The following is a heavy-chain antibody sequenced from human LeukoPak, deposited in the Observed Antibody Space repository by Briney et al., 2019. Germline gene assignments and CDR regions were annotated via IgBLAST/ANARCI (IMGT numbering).Heavy chain of an antibody. Sequence: SETLSLTCTVSGGSISSSSYYWGWIRQPPGKGLEWIGSIYYSGSTYYNPSLKSRVTISVDTSKNQFSLKLSSVTAADTAVYYCARLANYDFWSGYLSRWGQGTLVTASS. CDR1: GGSISSSSYY. J-gene: IGHJ4*02. V-gene: IGHV4-39*01. CDR2: IYYSGST. CDR3: ARLANYDFWSGYLSR. D-gene: IGHD3-3*01.